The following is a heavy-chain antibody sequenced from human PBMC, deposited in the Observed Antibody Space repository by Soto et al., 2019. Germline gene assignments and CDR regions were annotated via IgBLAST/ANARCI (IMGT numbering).Heavy chain of an antibody. D-gene: IGHD6-19*01. CDR3: ARVEEGTSSGWYYGAFDI. V-gene: IGHV3-30-3*01. Sequence: GGSLRLSCAASGFTFSSYAMHWVRQAPGRGLEWVAVISYDGSNKYYADSVKGRFTISRDNSKNTLYLQMNSLRAEDTAVYYCARVEEGTSSGWYYGAFDIWGQGTMVTVSS. CDR2: ISYDGSNK. CDR1: GFTFSSYA. J-gene: IGHJ3*02.